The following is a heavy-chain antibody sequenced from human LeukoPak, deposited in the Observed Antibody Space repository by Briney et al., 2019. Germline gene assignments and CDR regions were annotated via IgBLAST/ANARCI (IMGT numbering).Heavy chain of an antibody. D-gene: IGHD1-26*01. CDR3: ARVGKYSGSYNYYYYYMDV. V-gene: IGHV3-11*01. CDR1: GFTFSDYY. J-gene: IGHJ6*03. CDR2: ISSSGSTI. Sequence: PGGSLRLSCAASGFTFSDYYMSWIRQAPGKGLEWVSYISSSGSTIYYADSVKGRFTISRDNAKNSLYLQMNSLRAEDTAVYYCARVGKYSGSYNYYYYYMDVWGKGTTVTVSS.